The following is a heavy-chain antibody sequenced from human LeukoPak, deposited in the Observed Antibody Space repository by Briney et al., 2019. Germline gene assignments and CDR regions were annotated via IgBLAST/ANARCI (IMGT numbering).Heavy chain of an antibody. CDR1: GGSISSYY. J-gene: IGHJ5*02. V-gene: IGHV4-59*08. Sequence: PAETLSLTCTVSGGSISSYYWSWIRQPPGKGLEWIGYIYYSGSTNYNTSLKSRVTISVDTSKNQFSLKLSSVTAADTAVYYCARARYSSGWYWFDPWGQGTLVTVSS. CDR3: ARARYSSGWYWFDP. D-gene: IGHD6-19*01. CDR2: IYYSGST.